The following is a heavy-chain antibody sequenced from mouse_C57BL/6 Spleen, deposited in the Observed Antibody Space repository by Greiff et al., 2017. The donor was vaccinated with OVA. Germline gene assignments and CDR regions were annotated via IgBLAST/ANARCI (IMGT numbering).Heavy chain of an antibody. CDR1: GYTFTSYW. CDR3: ARLDSSGSLAWFAY. D-gene: IGHD3-2*02. J-gene: IGHJ3*01. Sequence: QVQLQQPGAELVRPGSSVKLSCKASGYTFTSYWMHWVKQRPIQGLEWIGNIDPSDSETHYNQKFKDKATLTVDKSSSTAYMQLSSLTSEDSAVYYCARLDSSGSLAWFAYWGQGTLVTVSA. V-gene: IGHV1-52*01. CDR2: IDPSDSET.